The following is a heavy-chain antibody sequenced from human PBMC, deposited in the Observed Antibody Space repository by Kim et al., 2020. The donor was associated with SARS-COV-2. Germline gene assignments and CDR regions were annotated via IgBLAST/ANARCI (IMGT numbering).Heavy chain of an antibody. CDR2: INHSGST. D-gene: IGHD1-1*01. CDR1: GGSFSGYY. Sequence: SETLSLTCAVYGGSFSGYYWSWIRQPPGKGLEWIGEINHSGSTNYNPSLKSRVTISVDTSKNQFSLKLSSVTAADTAVYYCARMTGTTHYYYMDVWGKGT. CDR3: ARMTGTTHYYYMDV. V-gene: IGHV4-34*01. J-gene: IGHJ6*03.